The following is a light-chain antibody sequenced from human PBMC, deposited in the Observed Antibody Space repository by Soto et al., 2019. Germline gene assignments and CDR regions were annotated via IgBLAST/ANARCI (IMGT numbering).Light chain of an antibody. J-gene: IGLJ1*01. CDR3: SSYTSSSTLYV. CDR2: DVS. Sequence: QSALTQPASVSGSPGQSITISCTGTSSDVGGYNYVSWYQQHTGKAPKLMIYDVSNRPSGVSNRFSGSKYGNTASLTISGLQAEDEADYYCSSYTSSSTLYVFGTGTKLTVL. CDR1: SSDVGGYNY. V-gene: IGLV2-14*01.